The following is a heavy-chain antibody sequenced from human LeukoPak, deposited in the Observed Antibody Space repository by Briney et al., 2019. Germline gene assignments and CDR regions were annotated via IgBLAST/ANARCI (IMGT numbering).Heavy chain of an antibody. Sequence: GGSLRLSCAASGFTFDDYAMHWVRQGPGKGLEWVSGITWNSGTIGYADSVKGRFTISRDNAKNSLYLQMNSLRAEDTALYYYAKDVTGTGAFDIWGQGTMVTVSS. D-gene: IGHD1-7*01. V-gene: IGHV3-9*01. CDR1: GFTFDDYA. J-gene: IGHJ3*02. CDR3: AKDVTGTGAFDI. CDR2: ITWNSGTI.